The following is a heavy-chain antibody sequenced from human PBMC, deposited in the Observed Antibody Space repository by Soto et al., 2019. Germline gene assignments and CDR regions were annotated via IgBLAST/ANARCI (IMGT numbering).Heavy chain of an antibody. V-gene: IGHV2-5*02. CDR1: GFSLSTSGVG. Sequence: SGPTLVKPTQTLTLTCTFSGFSLSTSGVGVGWIRQPPGKALEWLALIYWDDDKRYSPSLKSRLTITKDTSKNQVVLTMTNMDPVDTATYYCAHGFYFWSGDNWFDPWGQGTLVTVSS. CDR3: AHGFYFWSGDNWFDP. CDR2: IYWDDDK. D-gene: IGHD3-3*01. J-gene: IGHJ5*02.